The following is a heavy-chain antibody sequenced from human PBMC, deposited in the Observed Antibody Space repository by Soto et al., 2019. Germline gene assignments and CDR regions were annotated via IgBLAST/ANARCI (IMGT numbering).Heavy chain of an antibody. CDR1: GGTFSSYA. J-gene: IGHJ6*02. Sequence: QVQLVQSGAEVKKPGSSVKVSCKASGGTFSSYAISWVRQAPGQGLEWMGGIIPIFGTANYAQKFQGRVTITADEYTSTAHMELSSLRSEDTAVYYCARNWGYCTNGVCYTGCDYYYYGMDVWGQGTTVTVSS. D-gene: IGHD2-8*01. CDR2: IIPIFGTA. V-gene: IGHV1-69*01. CDR3: ARNWGYCTNGVCYTGCDYYYYGMDV.